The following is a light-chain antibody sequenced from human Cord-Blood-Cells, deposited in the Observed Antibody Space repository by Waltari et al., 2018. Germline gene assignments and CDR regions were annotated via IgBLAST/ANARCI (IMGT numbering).Light chain of an antibody. CDR3: QQSYSTPQT. CDR2: AAS. CDR1: QSISSY. J-gene: IGKJ4*01. V-gene: IGKV1-39*01. Sequence: DIQMTQSPSSLSASVGDRVTITCRASQSISSYLNWYQQKPGKAPKLLIYAASSLQCGVPARFSGSGSGTDFTLTISSLQPEDFATYYCQQSYSTPQTFGGGTKVEIK.